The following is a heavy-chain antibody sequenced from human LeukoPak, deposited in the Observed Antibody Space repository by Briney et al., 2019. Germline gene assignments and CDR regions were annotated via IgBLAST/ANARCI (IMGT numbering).Heavy chain of an antibody. J-gene: IGHJ4*02. Sequence: GGSLRLSCAASGFNLANHAMSWVRQTAGKGLEWVSAISGGGDITYYADSVKGRFTISRDNSKDALFLQMHSLRPGDTAVYYCVREDTPAIANYWGQGTLVTISS. D-gene: IGHD2-21*01. CDR3: VREDTPAIANY. V-gene: IGHV3-23*01. CDR1: GFNLANHA. CDR2: ISGGGDIT.